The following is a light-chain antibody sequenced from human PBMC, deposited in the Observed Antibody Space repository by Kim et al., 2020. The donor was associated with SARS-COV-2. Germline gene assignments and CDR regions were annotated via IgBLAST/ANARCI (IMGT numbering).Light chain of an antibody. J-gene: IGKJ5*01. CDR2: AAS. CDR1: QSLSSSY. V-gene: IGKV3-20*01. CDR3: QQYGNLIT. Sequence: SSTGESAPLACRASQSLSSSYLCWYQHKPGQAPRLLIYAASSRATGVPDLCSGGGSGTDFTLTISRLEAEDSAVYFCQQYGNLITFGQGTRLEIK.